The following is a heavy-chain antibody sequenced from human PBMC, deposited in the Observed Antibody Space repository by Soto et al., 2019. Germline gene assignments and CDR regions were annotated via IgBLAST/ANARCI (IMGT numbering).Heavy chain of an antibody. CDR3: VKALGEYSGNSLNY. CDR1: GFTFDDYA. J-gene: IGHJ4*02. V-gene: IGHV3-9*01. Sequence: EVHLVESGGGLVQPGRSLRLSCAASGFTFDDYAMHWVRQAPGKGLEWVSGISWNSGTLGYADSVKGRFTISRDNAKKSLYLHMNSLRAEDTALYYCVKALGEYSGNSLNYWGQGTLVTVSS. D-gene: IGHD1-26*01. CDR2: ISWNSGTL.